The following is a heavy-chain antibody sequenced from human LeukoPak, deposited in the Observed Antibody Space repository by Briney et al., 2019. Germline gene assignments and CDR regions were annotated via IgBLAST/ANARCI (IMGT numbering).Heavy chain of an antibody. J-gene: IGHJ6*02. CDR1: GFTVSSNY. V-gene: IGHV3-53*01. Sequence: GGSLRLSCAASGFTVSSNYMSWVRQAPGKGLEWVSVIYSSGSTYYADSVKGRFTISRDNSKNTLYLQMNSLRAEDTAVYYCASGHLSNYYYYGMDVWGQGTTVTVSS. CDR2: IYSSGST. D-gene: IGHD2/OR15-2a*01. CDR3: ASGHLSNYYYYGMDV.